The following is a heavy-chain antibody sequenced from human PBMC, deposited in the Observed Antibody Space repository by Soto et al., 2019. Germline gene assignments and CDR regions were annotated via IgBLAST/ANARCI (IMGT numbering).Heavy chain of an antibody. V-gene: IGHV3-23*01. CDR2: ISGSGGST. Sequence: PGGSLRLSWAASGFTFSSYAMSWVRQAPGKGLEWVSAISGSGGSTYYADSVKGRFTISRDNSKNTLYLQMNSLRAEDKAVYYCAKDVPYSSSWRYYYYYYMDVWGKGTTVTVSS. D-gene: IGHD6-13*01. J-gene: IGHJ6*03. CDR3: AKDVPYSSSWRYYYYYYMDV. CDR1: GFTFSSYA.